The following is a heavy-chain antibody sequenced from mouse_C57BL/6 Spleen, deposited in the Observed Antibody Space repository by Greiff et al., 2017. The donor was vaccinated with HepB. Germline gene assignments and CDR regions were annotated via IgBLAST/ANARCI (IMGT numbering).Heavy chain of an antibody. D-gene: IGHD2-2*01. CDR3: TLYGYDGDYYAMDY. Sequence: EVQLQQSGAELVRPGASVKLSCTASGFNIKDDYMHWVKQRPEQGLEWIGWIDPENGDTEYASKFQGKATITADHSSNTAYLQLSSLTSEDTAVYYCTLYGYDGDYYAMDYWGQGTSVTVSS. J-gene: IGHJ4*01. CDR1: GFNIKDDY. CDR2: IDPENGDT. V-gene: IGHV14-4*01.